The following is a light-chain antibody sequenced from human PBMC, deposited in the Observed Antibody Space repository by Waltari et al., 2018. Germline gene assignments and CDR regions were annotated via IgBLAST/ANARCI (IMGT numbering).Light chain of an antibody. CDR1: SSDVGGYNY. V-gene: IGLV2-8*01. J-gene: IGLJ1*01. CDR2: EVS. CDR3: SSYAGSNNYV. Sequence: QSALPPPPSASGSPGQSVTIPCTGTSSDVGGYNYVSWYQQHPGKAPKLMIYEVSKRPSGVPDRFSGSKSGNTASLTVSGLQAEDEADYYCSSYAGSNNYVFGTGT.